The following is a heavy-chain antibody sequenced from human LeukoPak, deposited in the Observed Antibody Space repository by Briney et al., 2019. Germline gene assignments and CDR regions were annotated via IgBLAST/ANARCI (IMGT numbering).Heavy chain of an antibody. J-gene: IGHJ3*02. D-gene: IGHD2-21*01. CDR1: GFTFSSYS. Sequence: GGSLRLSCAASGFTFSSYSMNWVRQAPGKGLEWVSSISSSSSYIYYADSVKGRFTISRDNAKNSLYLQMNSLRAEDTAVYYCARSLYFGGDCYLIDAFDIWGQGTMVTVSS. V-gene: IGHV3-21*01. CDR2: ISSSSSYI. CDR3: ARSLYFGGDCYLIDAFDI.